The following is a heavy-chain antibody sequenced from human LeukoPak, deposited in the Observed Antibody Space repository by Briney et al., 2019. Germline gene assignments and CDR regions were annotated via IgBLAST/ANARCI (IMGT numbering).Heavy chain of an antibody. J-gene: IGHJ6*03. CDR1: GYTFTGYY. CDR2: INPNSGGA. D-gene: IGHD2-2*02. CDR3: ARGEYQLLYGYYYYYMDV. Sequence: GASVKVSCKASGYTFTGYYMHWVRQAPGQGLEWMGWINPNSGGANYAQKFQGRVTMTRDTSTSTVYMELSSLRSEDTAVYYCARGEYQLLYGYYYYYMDVWGKGTTVTVSS. V-gene: IGHV1-2*02.